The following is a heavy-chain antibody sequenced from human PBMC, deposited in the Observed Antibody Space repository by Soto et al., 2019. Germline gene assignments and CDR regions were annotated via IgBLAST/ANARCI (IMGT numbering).Heavy chain of an antibody. CDR2: INPSIGIT. CDR3: AGDPDSHYNDSHASSYP. D-gene: IGHD4-4*01. CDR1: GYSFITYY. V-gene: IGHV1-46*01. J-gene: IGHJ5*02. Sequence: ASVKVSCKASGYSFITYYMHWVRQAPGQGLEWMGRINPSIGITNYAQRFQGRVTISADKFTGTAYMELTGLRSDDTAVYYCAGDPDSHYNDSHASSYPWGQGTLVTVSS.